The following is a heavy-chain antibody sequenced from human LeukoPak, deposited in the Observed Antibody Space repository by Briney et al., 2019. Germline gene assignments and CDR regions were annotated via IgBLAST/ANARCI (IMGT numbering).Heavy chain of an antibody. D-gene: IGHD5-18*01. CDR2: IKRDGSDK. Sequence: GESLILSCAASGFTFSDYWMAWVRQAPGGGLEWVAHIKRDGSDKNYVDPVKGRFTISRDNAKNSVYLQMNSLRVEDTATYYCARDGYLDYWGQGTLVTVSS. CDR1: GFTFSDYW. V-gene: IGHV3-7*05. J-gene: IGHJ4*02. CDR3: ARDGYLDY.